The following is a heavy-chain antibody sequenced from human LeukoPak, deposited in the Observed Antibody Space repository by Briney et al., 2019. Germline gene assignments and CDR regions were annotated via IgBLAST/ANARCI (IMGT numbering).Heavy chain of an antibody. D-gene: IGHD5-12*01. CDR3: ARVKRATIGAFDI. V-gene: IGHV3-21*01. CDR1: GFTFSSYS. CDR2: ISSSSSYI. J-gene: IGHJ3*02. Sequence: GGSLRLSCAASGFTFSSYSMNWVRQAPGKGLEWVSSISSSSSYIYYADSVKGRFTISRDNAKNSLYLQMNSLRAEDTAVYYCARVKRATIGAFDIWGQGTMVTVSS.